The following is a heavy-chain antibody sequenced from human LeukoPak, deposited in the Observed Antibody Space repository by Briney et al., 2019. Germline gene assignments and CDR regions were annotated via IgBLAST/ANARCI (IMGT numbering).Heavy chain of an antibody. CDR3: ARNYYDNSGQYDFDY. Sequence: TSPGTLSLTCAVSGGSISSSNWWSWVRQPPGKGLEWIGDIYHSGRTNYNPSLKSRVTISVDKSKSQFSLRLSSVTAADTAVYYCARNYYDNSGQYDFDYWGQGTLVTVS. CDR2: IYHSGRT. V-gene: IGHV4-4*03. D-gene: IGHD3-22*01. J-gene: IGHJ4*02. CDR1: GGSISSSNW.